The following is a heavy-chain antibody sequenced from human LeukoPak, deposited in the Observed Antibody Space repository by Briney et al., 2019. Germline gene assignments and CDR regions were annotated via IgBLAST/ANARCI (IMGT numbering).Heavy chain of an antibody. J-gene: IGHJ3*02. CDR3: ARDPVAGYGGNERDAFDI. CDR2: IYTSGST. Sequence: PSETLSLTCTVSGGSISSYYWSWIRQPAGKGLEWIGRIYTSGSTYYNPSLKSRVTISVDTSKNQFSLKLSSVTAADTAVYYCARDPVAGYGGNERDAFDIWGQGTMVTVSS. D-gene: IGHD4-23*01. CDR1: GGSISSYY. V-gene: IGHV4-4*07.